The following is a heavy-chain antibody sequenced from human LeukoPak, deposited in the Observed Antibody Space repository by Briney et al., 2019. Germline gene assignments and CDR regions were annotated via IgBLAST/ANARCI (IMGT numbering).Heavy chain of an antibody. CDR3: ARDRGLGYCSSTSCLLRGDAFDI. CDR1: GYTFTSYG. Sequence: ASVKVSCKASGYTFTSYGISWVRQAPGQGLEWMGWISAYNGNTNYAQKLQGRVTMTTDTSTSTAYMELRSLRSDDTAVYYCARDRGLGYCSSTSCLLRGDAFDIWGQGTMVTVSS. D-gene: IGHD2-2*01. CDR2: ISAYNGNT. V-gene: IGHV1-18*01. J-gene: IGHJ3*02.